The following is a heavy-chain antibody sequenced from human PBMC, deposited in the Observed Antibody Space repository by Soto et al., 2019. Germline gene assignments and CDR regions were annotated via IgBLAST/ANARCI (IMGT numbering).Heavy chain of an antibody. V-gene: IGHV3-53*01. CDR1: GFTVSDNY. CDR3: ARSDRDYAYALNV. CDR2: LYSGGRI. D-gene: IGHD3-16*01. J-gene: IGHJ6*02. Sequence: EAQLVESGVGLIQPGGSLRLSCAASGFTVSDNYLTWVRQAPVKGLEWVSLLYSGGRIYYADSVKGRFTISRDTSKTTLYLQMNSLRTEDTAVYYCARSDRDYAYALNVWGQGTTVTVSS.